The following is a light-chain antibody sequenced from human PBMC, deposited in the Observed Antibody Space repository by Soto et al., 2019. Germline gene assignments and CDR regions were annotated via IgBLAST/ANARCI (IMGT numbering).Light chain of an antibody. CDR1: QSVSSSY. V-gene: IGKV3-20*01. Sequence: EIVLTQSPGTLSLSPGERATLSCRASQSVSSSYLAWYQQKPGQAPRLLIYGASSRATGIPDRFSGSGSGTDFTFTISRLETEDFAVYYCQQYGSSPGYTFGQGTKLEIK. CDR3: QQYGSSPGYT. J-gene: IGKJ2*01. CDR2: GAS.